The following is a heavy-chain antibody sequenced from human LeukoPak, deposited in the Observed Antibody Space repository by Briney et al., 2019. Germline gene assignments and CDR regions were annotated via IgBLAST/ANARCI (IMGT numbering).Heavy chain of an antibody. D-gene: IGHD6-6*01. J-gene: IGHJ4*02. CDR2: IDPNSGGI. CDR3: ARELRYSSSSSFFDY. CDR1: GYSFTGHY. V-gene: IGHV1-2*02. Sequence: ASVKVSCKASGYSFTGHYVHWVRQAPGQGLEWMGWIDPNSGGINYAQEFQGRVTMTRDTSINTAYMELIRLISDDTAVYYCARELRYSSSSSFFDYWGQGVLVTVSS.